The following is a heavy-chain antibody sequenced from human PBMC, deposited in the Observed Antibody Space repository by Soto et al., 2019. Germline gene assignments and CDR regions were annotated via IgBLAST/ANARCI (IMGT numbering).Heavy chain of an antibody. J-gene: IGHJ4*02. D-gene: IGHD2-21*01. CDR1: GYTFTDFG. CDR3: ARDSRNLGNGAYFLDY. CDR2: ISAYNGNT. V-gene: IGHV1-18*01. Sequence: QGQLVQSGAEVKKPGASVTVSCKASGYTFTDFGISWVRQAPGQGLEWMGWISAYNGNTNYAHKVQDRVTMTTYTTTSTAYMEPRNLTPDDTAVYFCARDSRNLGNGAYFLDYWGQGTLVTVSS.